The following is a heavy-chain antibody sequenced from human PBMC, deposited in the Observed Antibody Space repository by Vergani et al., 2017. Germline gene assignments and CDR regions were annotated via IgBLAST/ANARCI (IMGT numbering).Heavy chain of an antibody. Sequence: QVQLVESGGGVVQRGGSLRLSCATSGFTLSNYDMQWIRQGPGKGLEFVAFIQFDGSNQYYAASVKGRFPLSRDFSKNTLYLQMNSLRTDDTATYYCAKHFRGWGIDYWGQGTQVIVSS. CDR3: AKHFRGWGIDY. CDR2: IQFDGSNQ. D-gene: IGHD3-16*01. V-gene: IGHV3-30*02. J-gene: IGHJ4*02. CDR1: GFTLSNYD.